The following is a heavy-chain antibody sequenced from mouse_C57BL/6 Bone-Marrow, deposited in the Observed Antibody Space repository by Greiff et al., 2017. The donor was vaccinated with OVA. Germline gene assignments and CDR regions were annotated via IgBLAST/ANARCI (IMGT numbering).Heavy chain of an antibody. CDR2: IWSGGST. CDR1: GFSLTSYG. D-gene: IGHD4-1*01. J-gene: IGHJ1*03. Sequence: VQLQQSGPGLVQPSQSLSITCTVSGFSLTSYGVHWVRQSPGKGLEWLGVIWSGGSTDYNAAFISRLSISKDNSKSQVFFKMNSLQADDTAIYYCARILNWDDFDVWGTGTTVTVSS. V-gene: IGHV2-2*01. CDR3: ARILNWDDFDV.